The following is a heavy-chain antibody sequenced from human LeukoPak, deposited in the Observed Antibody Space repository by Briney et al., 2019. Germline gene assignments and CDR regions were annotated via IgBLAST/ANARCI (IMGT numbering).Heavy chain of an antibody. CDR2: IYYSGST. V-gene: IGHV4-59*01. CDR1: GGSISSYY. D-gene: IGHD3-3*01. J-gene: IGHJ6*03. CDR3: ARSTYYDFWSGLVYYMDV. Sequence: SETLSLTCTVSGGSISSYYWSWIRQPPGKGLEWIGYIYYSGSTNYNPSLKSRFTISVDTSKNQFSLKLSSVTAADTAVYYCARSTYYDFWSGLVYYMDVWGKGTTVTVSS.